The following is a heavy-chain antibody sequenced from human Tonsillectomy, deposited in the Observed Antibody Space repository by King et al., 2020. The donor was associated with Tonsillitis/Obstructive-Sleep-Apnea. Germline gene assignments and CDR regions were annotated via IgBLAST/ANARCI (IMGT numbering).Heavy chain of an antibody. D-gene: IGHD6-6*01. CDR1: GYMFTSYW. J-gene: IGHJ4*02. V-gene: IGHV5-51*01. Sequence: VQLVESGAEVKKPGESLKISCKGSGYMFTSYWIAWVRQMPGKGLEWMGIIYPGDSDTRYSPSFQGQVTISADKSISTAYLEWGSLTASDTAMYYCANTRGAARPFDNWGQGTLVTVSS. CDR2: IYPGDSDT. CDR3: ANTRGAARPFDN.